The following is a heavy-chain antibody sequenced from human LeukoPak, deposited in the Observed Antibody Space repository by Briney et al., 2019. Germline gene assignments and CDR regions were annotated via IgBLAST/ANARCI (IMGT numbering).Heavy chain of an antibody. Sequence: SETLSLTCTVSGYSITTGYFWAWIRQPPGKGLEWIGYIYYSGSTYYNPSLKSRVTISVDTSKNQFSLKLSSVTAADTAVYYCARGREVRGPSFDYWGQGTLVTVSS. V-gene: IGHV4-38-2*02. D-gene: IGHD3-10*01. CDR1: GYSITTGYF. CDR3: ARGREVRGPSFDY. J-gene: IGHJ4*02. CDR2: IYYSGST.